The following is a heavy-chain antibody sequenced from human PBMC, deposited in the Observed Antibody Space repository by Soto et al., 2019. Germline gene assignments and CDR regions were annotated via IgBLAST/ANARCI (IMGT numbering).Heavy chain of an antibody. D-gene: IGHD6-13*01. J-gene: IGHJ4*02. CDR2: ISYDGSNK. CDR1: GFTFSSYG. Sequence: GGSLRLSCAASGFTFSSYGMHWVRQAPGKGLEWVAVISYDGSNKYYADSVKGRFTISRDNSKNTLYLQMNSLRAEDTAVYYCAKGSSSCTLDYWGQGTLVTVSS. V-gene: IGHV3-30*18. CDR3: AKGSSSCTLDY.